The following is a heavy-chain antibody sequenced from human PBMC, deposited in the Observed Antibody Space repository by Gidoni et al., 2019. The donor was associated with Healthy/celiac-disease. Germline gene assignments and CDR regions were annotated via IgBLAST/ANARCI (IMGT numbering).Heavy chain of an antibody. D-gene: IGHD3-3*01. CDR1: GFPFSSYA. V-gene: IGHV3-30*01. Sequence: QVQLVESGGGVVQPGRSLRLSCAASGFPFSSYAMHWVRQAPGKGLEWVAVIADDGSNKYYADSVKGRFTISRDNSKNTLYLQMNSLRAEDTAVYYCARGHGSAIFGVVIPVDYWGQGTLVTVSS. CDR3: ARGHGSAIFGVVIPVDY. CDR2: IADDGSNK. J-gene: IGHJ4*02.